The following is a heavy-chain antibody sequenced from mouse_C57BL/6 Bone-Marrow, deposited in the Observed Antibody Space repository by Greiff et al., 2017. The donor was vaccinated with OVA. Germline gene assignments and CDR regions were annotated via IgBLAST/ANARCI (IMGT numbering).Heavy chain of an antibody. D-gene: IGHD2-1*01. V-gene: IGHV1-64*01. CDR2: IHPNSGST. CDR1: GYTFTSYW. Sequence: VQLQQPGAELVKPGASVKLSCKASGYTFTSYWMHWVKQRPGQGLEWIGMIHPNSGSTNYNEKFKSKATLTVDKSSSTAYMQLSSLTSEDSAVYYCARRVYYGNPYYFDYWGQGTTLTVSS. CDR3: ARRVYYGNPYYFDY. J-gene: IGHJ2*01.